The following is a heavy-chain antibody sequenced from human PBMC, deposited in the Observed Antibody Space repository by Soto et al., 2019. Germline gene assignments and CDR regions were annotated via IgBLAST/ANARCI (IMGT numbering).Heavy chain of an antibody. D-gene: IGHD1-26*01. J-gene: IGHJ4*02. Sequence: DVDLVESGGALVQPGGSLRLSCAGSGFTFSNFWMHWVRQAPGKGLVWVARINTDGSVTSHADSVKGRFTISRDNAKSTLDLQMNSLREEDSAMYYCARQTGLGATNYWGRGTLFTVSS. CDR1: GFTFSNFW. CDR2: INTDGSVT. V-gene: IGHV3-74*01. CDR3: ARQTGLGATNY.